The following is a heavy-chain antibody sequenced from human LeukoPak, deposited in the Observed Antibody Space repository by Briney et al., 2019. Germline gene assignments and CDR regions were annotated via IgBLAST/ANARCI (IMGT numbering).Heavy chain of an antibody. CDR3: ARTRETAGGSFDY. D-gene: IGHD3-16*01. CDR1: GFIFSNYW. V-gene: IGHV3-74*01. CDR2: IKADGSST. Sequence: GGSLRLSCAASGFIFSNYWMHWVRQAPGQGLVWVTRIKADGSSTIYADSVKGRFTISRDNAKNTLYLQMNTLRAEDTAVYYCARTRETAGGSFDYWGQGTLVTVSS. J-gene: IGHJ4*02.